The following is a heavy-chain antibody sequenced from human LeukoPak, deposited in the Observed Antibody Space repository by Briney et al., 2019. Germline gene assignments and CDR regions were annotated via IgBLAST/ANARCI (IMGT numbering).Heavy chain of an antibody. CDR1: GFTFSSYA. CDR2: IAGTADNT. D-gene: IGHD6-19*01. V-gene: IGHV3-23*01. CDR3: AKTRGWPYYFNY. Sequence: GGSLRLSCAASGFTFSSYAISWVRQAPGKGLEWVSAIAGTADNTYYADSVKGRFSISRDNSKNTLYLQLNGLRAEDTAVYYCAKTRGWPYYFNYWGQGTLVTVSS. J-gene: IGHJ4*02.